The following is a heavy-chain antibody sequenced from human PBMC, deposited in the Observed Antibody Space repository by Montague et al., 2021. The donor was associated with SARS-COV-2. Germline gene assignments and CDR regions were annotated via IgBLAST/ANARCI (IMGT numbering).Heavy chain of an antibody. Sequence: SETLSLTCAVYGGSISGYSWSWVRQPPGKGLEWIGEINNSGSTNYNPSLKSRVTISVDTSKNQFSLRLSSVTAADTAVYYCARRSRVGTGFWALRTSLASGFDPWGQGTLVTVSS. CDR3: ARRSRVGTGFWALRTSLASGFDP. D-gene: IGHD3/OR15-3a*01. CDR2: INNSGST. CDR1: GGSISGYS. J-gene: IGHJ5*02. V-gene: IGHV4-34*01.